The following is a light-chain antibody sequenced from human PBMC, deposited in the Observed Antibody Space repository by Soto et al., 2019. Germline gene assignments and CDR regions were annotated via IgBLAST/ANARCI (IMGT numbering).Light chain of an antibody. V-gene: IGLV2-14*03. J-gene: IGLJ1*01. Sequence: QSVLTQPASVSGSPGQWITISCTGTSGDVGGYNYVSWYQQHPGKAPKLMIYEVSNRPSGVSNRFSGSKSGNTASLTISGLQAEDEADYYCSSYTSTSSLGVFGTGTKVTVL. CDR3: SSYTSTSSLGV. CDR1: SGDVGGYNY. CDR2: EVS.